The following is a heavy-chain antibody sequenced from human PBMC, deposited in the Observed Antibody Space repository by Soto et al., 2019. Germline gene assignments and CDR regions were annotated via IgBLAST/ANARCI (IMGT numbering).Heavy chain of an antibody. D-gene: IGHD6-13*01. CDR3: ARALSSSSWYNWFDP. CDR1: GGSFSGYY. J-gene: IGHJ5*02. V-gene: IGHV4-34*01. Sequence: SETLSLTCAVYGGSFSGYYWSWIRQPPGKGREWIGEINHSGSTNYNQSLKSRVTISADTSKNQFSMKLSSVTAADTAVYYCARALSSSSWYNWFDPWGQGTLVTVSS. CDR2: INHSGST.